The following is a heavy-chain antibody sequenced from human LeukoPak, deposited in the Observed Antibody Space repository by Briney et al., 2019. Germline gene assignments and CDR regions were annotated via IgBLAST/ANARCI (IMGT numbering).Heavy chain of an antibody. V-gene: IGHV3-30*14. CDR1: GFTFSSYA. D-gene: IGHD3-22*01. CDR3: ARDTRYYYDSSGYRDAFDI. J-gene: IGHJ3*02. Sequence: SGGSLRLSCAASGFTFSSYAMHWVRQAPGKGLEWVAVISYDGSNKYYADSVKGRFTISRDNSKNTLYLQMNSLRAEDTAVYYCARDTRYYYDSSGYRDAFDIWGQGTMVTVSS. CDR2: ISYDGSNK.